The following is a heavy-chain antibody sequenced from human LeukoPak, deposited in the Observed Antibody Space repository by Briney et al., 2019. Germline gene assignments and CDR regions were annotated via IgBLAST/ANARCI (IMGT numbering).Heavy chain of an antibody. D-gene: IGHD3-22*01. CDR3: YSSYYYDSSGKDY. CDR2: INGNGGGS. V-gene: IGHV3-23*01. Sequence: GGSLRLSCAASGFTFSDHAMSWVRQAPAKGLEWVSSINGNGGGSYYIDSVKGRFTVSRDNSKNTLYLQMNSLRAEDTAVYYCYSSYYYDSSGKDYWGQGTLVTVSS. CDR1: GFTFSDHA. J-gene: IGHJ4*02.